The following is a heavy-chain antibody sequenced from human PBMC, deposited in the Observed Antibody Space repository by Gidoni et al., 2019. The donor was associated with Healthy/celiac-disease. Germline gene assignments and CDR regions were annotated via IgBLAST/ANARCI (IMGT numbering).Heavy chain of an antibody. V-gene: IGHV4-34*01. CDR1: GGSFSGYY. Sequence: QVQLQQWGAGLLKPSETLSLTCAVYGGSFSGYYWSWIRQPPGKGLEWIGEIKHSGSTNYNPSLKSRVTISVDTSKNQFSLKLSSVTAADTAVYYCARDSSFYCSGGSCYRGGRFDPWGQGTLVTVSS. J-gene: IGHJ5*02. D-gene: IGHD2-15*01. CDR3: ARDSSFYCSGGSCYRGGRFDP. CDR2: IKHSGST.